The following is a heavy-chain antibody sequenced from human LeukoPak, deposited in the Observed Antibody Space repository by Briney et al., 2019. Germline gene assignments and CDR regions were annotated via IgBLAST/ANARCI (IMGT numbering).Heavy chain of an antibody. CDR2: IYDSGST. J-gene: IGHJ5*02. V-gene: IGHV4-61*01. CDR3: ARGSSNYDFWSGYNWFDP. CDR1: GGSVSIGNYY. Sequence: SETLSLTCTVSGGSVSIGNYYWSWIRQPPGKGLEWIGYIYDSGSTNYNPSLKSRVTISVDTSKNQFSLKLSSVTAADTAVYYCARGSSNYDFWSGYNWFDPWGQGTLVTVSS. D-gene: IGHD3-3*01.